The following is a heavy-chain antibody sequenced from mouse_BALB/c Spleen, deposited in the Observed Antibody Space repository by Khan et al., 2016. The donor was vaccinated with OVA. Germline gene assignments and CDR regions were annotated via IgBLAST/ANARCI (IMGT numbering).Heavy chain of an antibody. CDR1: GFTFSTYG. J-gene: IGHJ3*01. V-gene: IGHV5-6*01. CDR3: ARLAYYYDSEGFAY. CDR2: VSTGGSYT. D-gene: IGHD1-1*01. Sequence: EVQLVESGGDLVKPGGSLKLSCAASGFTFSTYGMSWFRQTPDKRLEWVATVSTGGSYTYYPDSVKGRFTISRDNAKNTLYLQMSSLKSEDTAMFYCARLAYYYDSEGFAYWGEGTLVTVSA.